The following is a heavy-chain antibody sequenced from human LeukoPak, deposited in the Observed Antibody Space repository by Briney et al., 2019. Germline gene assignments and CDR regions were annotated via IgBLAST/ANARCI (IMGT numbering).Heavy chain of an antibody. CDR2: INPNSGGT. D-gene: IGHD3-22*01. Sequence: ASVTVACKASGYTFTGYYMHWVRQAPGQVLEWIGRINPNSGGTNYAQKFQGRVTMTRDTSISTAYMELSRLRSDDTAVYYCARRVGYDSSAYYYVSTGSLVYWGQGTLVTVSS. CDR1: GYTFTGYY. V-gene: IGHV1-2*06. J-gene: IGHJ4*02. CDR3: ARRVGYDSSAYYYVSTGSLVY.